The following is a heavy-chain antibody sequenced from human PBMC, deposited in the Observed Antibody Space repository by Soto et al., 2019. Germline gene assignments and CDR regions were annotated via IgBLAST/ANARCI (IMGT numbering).Heavy chain of an antibody. D-gene: IGHD2-21*01. CDR2: VTGSGGQI. Sequence: PGGSLRLSCAASGFTISTYAMTWVRQAPGKGLECVSGVTGSGGQIHYADSVKGRFTISKDNSKNTLYLQMSSLRDEDTALYYCAKDAVYNDGLWLMDSWGQGTLVTVYS. V-gene: IGHV3-23*01. CDR3: AKDAVYNDGLWLMDS. CDR1: GFTISTYA. J-gene: IGHJ5*02.